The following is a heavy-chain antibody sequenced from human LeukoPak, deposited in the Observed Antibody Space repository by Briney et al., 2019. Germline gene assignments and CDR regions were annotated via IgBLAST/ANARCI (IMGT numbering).Heavy chain of an antibody. V-gene: IGHV3-7*01. D-gene: IGHD3-3*01. CDR1: GFTFSSYW. CDR3: ATDRGWRTSGYYLYYFEY. J-gene: IGHJ4*02. Sequence: GGSLRLSCAASGFTFSSYWMSWVRQAPGKGLEWVANIKQDGSEKYYVDSVKGRFTISRDNAKNSLYLQMSSLRAEDTAVYYCATDRGWRTSGYYLYYFEYWGQGTLVTYSS. CDR2: IKQDGSEK.